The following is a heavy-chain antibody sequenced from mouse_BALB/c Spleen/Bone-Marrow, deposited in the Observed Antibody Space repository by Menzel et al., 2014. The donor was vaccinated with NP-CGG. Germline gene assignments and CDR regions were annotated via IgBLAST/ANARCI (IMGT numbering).Heavy chain of an antibody. J-gene: IGHJ2*01. V-gene: IGHV5-6-4*01. CDR2: ISSGGSYT. CDR3: TRRGDYDGYFDY. Sequence: EVKVEESGGGLVKPGGSLKLSCAASGFTFSSYTMSWVRQTPEKRLEWVATISSGGSYTYHPDSVKGRFTISRGNAKNTLYLQMSSLKSEDTAMYYCTRRGDYDGYFDYWGQGTTLTVSS. D-gene: IGHD2-3*01. CDR1: GFTFSSYT.